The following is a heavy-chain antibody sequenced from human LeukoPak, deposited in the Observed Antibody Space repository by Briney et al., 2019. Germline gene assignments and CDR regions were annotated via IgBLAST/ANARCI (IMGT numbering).Heavy chain of an antibody. Sequence: GGSLGLSCAASGFPFSSYVMHCVRQAPGKGLEWVSFTSYDGSNKYYADSVKGRFTISRDNSKNTLDLQMNSLRTEDTAMYYCARGDDSSGYFYSYFDYWGQGTLVTVSS. CDR2: TSYDGSNK. CDR3: ARGDDSSGYFYSYFDY. CDR1: GFPFSSYV. D-gene: IGHD3-22*01. J-gene: IGHJ4*02. V-gene: IGHV3-30-3*01.